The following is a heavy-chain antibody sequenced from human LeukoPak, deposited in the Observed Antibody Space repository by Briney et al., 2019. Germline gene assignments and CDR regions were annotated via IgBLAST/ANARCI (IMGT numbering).Heavy chain of an antibody. D-gene: IGHD5-24*01. J-gene: IGHJ4*02. V-gene: IGHV3-30-3*01. CDR3: ARLEMASNY. CDR1: GFTFSSYA. Sequence: PGRSLRLSCAASGFTFSSYAMHWVRQAPGKGLVWVAVISYDGSNKYYADSVKGRFTISRDNSKNTLYLQMNSLRAEDTAVYYCARLEMASNYWGQGTLVTVSS. CDR2: ISYDGSNK.